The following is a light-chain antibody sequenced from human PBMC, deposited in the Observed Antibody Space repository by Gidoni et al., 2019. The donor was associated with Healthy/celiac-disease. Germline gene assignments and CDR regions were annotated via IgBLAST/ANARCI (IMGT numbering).Light chain of an antibody. Sequence: SYELTQPPSVSVSPGQTASITCSGDKLGDKYACWYQQKPGQSPVLVIYQDSKRLSGSPERFSGSNSGNTATLTISGTQAMDEADYYCQAWDSSTAWEVFGGGTKLTVL. CDR2: QDS. CDR1: KLGDKY. CDR3: QAWDSSTAWEV. V-gene: IGLV3-1*01. J-gene: IGLJ2*01.